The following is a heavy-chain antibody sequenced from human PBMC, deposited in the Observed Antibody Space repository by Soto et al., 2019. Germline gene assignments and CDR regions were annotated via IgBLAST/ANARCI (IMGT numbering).Heavy chain of an antibody. V-gene: IGHV4-31*03. Sequence: SETLSLTCTVSGGSISSGGYYWSWIRQNPGKGLEWIGYIYFSGTTYYNPSLKSRVTMSVDTSKNQFSLKVSSVTAADTAVYYCARDISGYDQLDPWGQGTLVTVSS. CDR2: IYFSGTT. CDR3: ARDISGYDQLDP. CDR1: GGSISSGGYY. D-gene: IGHD5-12*01. J-gene: IGHJ5*02.